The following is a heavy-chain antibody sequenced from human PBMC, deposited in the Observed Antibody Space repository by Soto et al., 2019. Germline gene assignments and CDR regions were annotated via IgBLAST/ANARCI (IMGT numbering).Heavy chain of an antibody. D-gene: IGHD4-4*01. CDR2: IYQSGST. Sequence: QLQLQESGSGLVKPSQTLSLTCVGSGASISSGDYSWNWIRQPPGKSLEWIGYIYQSGSTYYNPSLTGRVIISVDRSKNHSSRQLTSVTAADTAVYYCARAPVDYIEYAMDVWGQGTTVIVSS. CDR1: GASISSGDYS. J-gene: IGHJ6*02. CDR3: ARAPVDYIEYAMDV. V-gene: IGHV4-30-2*01.